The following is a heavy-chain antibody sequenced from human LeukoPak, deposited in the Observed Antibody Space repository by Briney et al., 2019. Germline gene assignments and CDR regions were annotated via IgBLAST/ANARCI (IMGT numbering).Heavy chain of an antibody. CDR2: IIPIFGTA. V-gene: IGHV1-69*05. D-gene: IGHD3-9*01. Sequence: SVKVSCKASGGTFSSYAISWVRQAPGQGLEWMGGIIPIFGTANYAQKFQGRVTMTRDTSTSTVYMELSSLRSEDTAVYYCARVGTDDILTGPKYYFDYWGQGTLVTVSS. J-gene: IGHJ4*02. CDR3: ARVGTDDILTGPKYYFDY. CDR1: GGTFSSYA.